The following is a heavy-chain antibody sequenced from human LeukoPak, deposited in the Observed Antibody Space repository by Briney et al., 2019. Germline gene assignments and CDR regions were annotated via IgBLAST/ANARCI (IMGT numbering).Heavy chain of an antibody. Sequence: SETLSLTCTVSGGSISSSSYYWGWIRQPPGKGLEWIRSIYYSGSTYYNPSLKSRVTISVDTSKNQFSLKLSSVTAADTAVYYCARHGIAVAASLAYWGQGTLVTVSS. CDR2: IYYSGST. CDR3: ARHGIAVAASLAY. CDR1: GGSISSSSYY. V-gene: IGHV4-39*01. D-gene: IGHD6-19*01. J-gene: IGHJ4*02.